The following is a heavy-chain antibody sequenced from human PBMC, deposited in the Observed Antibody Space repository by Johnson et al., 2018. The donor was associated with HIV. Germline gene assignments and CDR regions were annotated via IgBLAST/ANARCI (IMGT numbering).Heavy chain of an antibody. V-gene: IGHV3-13*01. CDR1: GFTFSSYD. J-gene: IGHJ3*02. CDR3: AKASDAFDI. Sequence: VQLVESGGGLVQPGGSLRLSCAASGFTFSSYDMHWVRQTTGKGLEWVSVIDTAGDTYYAGSVKGRFTISRDNSKNTLYLQMNSLRAEDTAVYYCAKASDAFDICGQGTMVTVSS. CDR2: IDTAGDT.